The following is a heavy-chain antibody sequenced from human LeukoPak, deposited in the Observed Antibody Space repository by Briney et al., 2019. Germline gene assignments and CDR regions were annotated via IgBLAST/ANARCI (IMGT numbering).Heavy chain of an antibody. Sequence: SQTLSLTCAISGDSVSSNSAAWNWIRQSPSSGLEWLGRTYYKSKWCNDYAVSVKSRITINPDTSKNQFSLQLNSVTPEDTAVYYCARGAPYDYGEFDYWGQGTLVTVSS. CDR1: GDSVSSNSAA. J-gene: IGHJ4*02. CDR3: ARGAPYDYGEFDY. CDR2: TYYKSKWCN. D-gene: IGHD4/OR15-4a*01. V-gene: IGHV6-1*01.